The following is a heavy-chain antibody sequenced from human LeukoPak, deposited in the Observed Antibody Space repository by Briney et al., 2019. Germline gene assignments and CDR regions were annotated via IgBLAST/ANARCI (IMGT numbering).Heavy chain of an antibody. CDR1: GFTFSSYA. J-gene: IGHJ4*02. Sequence: GGSLRLSCAASGFTFSSYAMSWVRQAPGKGLEWVSAISGSGGSTYYADSVEGRFTISRDNSKNTLYLQMNSLRAEDTAVYYCAKGKWFGELSDYWGQGTLVTVSS. V-gene: IGHV3-23*01. CDR3: AKGKWFGELSDY. CDR2: ISGSGGST. D-gene: IGHD3-10*01.